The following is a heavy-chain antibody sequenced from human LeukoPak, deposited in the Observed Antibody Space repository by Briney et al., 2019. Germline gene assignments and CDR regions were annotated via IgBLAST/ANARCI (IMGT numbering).Heavy chain of an antibody. Sequence: SVKVSCKASGGTFSSYAISWVRQAPGQGLEWMGRIIPIPGIANYAQKFQGRVTITADKSTSTAYMELSSLRSEDTAVYYCARAGYSYGFSPFDYWGQGTLVTVSS. J-gene: IGHJ4*02. V-gene: IGHV1-69*04. CDR3: ARAGYSYGFSPFDY. D-gene: IGHD5-18*01. CDR2: IIPIPGIA. CDR1: GGTFSSYA.